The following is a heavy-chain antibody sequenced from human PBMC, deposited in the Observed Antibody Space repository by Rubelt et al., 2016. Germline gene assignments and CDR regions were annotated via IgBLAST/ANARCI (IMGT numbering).Heavy chain of an antibody. Sequence: QVQLQQWGAGLLKPSETLSLTCAVYGGSFSGYYWSWIRQPPGKGLEWIGEINHSGSTNYNPSLKSRVTISVDTSKNQFSLELSAVTAADTAVYYCARGLWGPVAEGYWGQGTLVTVSS. J-gene: IGHJ4*02. CDR1: GGSFSGYY. D-gene: IGHD6-19*01. V-gene: IGHV4-34*01. CDR3: ARGLWGPVAEGY. CDR2: INHSGST.